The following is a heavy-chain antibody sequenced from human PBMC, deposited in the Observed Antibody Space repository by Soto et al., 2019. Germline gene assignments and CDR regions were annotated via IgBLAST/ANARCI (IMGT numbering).Heavy chain of an antibody. CDR1: GFTFSSYA. V-gene: IGHV3-23*01. CDR2: ISGSGGST. D-gene: IGHD3-22*01. J-gene: IGHJ5*02. Sequence: GGSLRLSCAASGFTFSSYAMSWVHQAPGKGLEWVSAISGSGGSTYYADSVKGRFTISRDNSKNTLYLQMNSLRAEDTAVYYCAKDGPYYYDSSGYPPFDPWGQGTLVTVSS. CDR3: AKDGPYYYDSSGYPPFDP.